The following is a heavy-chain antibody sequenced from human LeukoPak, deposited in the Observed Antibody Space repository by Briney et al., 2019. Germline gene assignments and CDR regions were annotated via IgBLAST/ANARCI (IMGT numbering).Heavy chain of an antibody. CDR2: ISSSSSYI. D-gene: IGHD3-22*01. CDR1: GFTFSSYS. V-gene: IGHV3-21*01. CDR3: ASSSGYYGSRYYFDY. J-gene: IGHJ4*02. Sequence: AGGSLRLFCAASGFTFSSYSMNWVRQAPGKGLEWLSSISSSSSYIYYADSVKGRFTISRDNAKNSLYLQMNSLRAEDTAVYYCASSSGYYGSRYYFDYWGQGTLVTVSS.